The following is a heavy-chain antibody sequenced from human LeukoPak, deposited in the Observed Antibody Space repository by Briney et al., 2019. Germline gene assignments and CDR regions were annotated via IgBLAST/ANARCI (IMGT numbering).Heavy chain of an antibody. J-gene: IGHJ6*03. CDR2: IIPILGIA. V-gene: IGHV1-69*02. Sequence: SVKVSCKASGGTFSSYTISWLRQAPGQGLEWMGRIIPILGIANYAQKFQGRVTITADKSTSTAYMELSSLRSEDTAVYYCARHDYDFWSGYHYYMDVWGKGTTVTVSS. CDR3: ARHDYDFWSGYHYYMDV. D-gene: IGHD3-3*01. CDR1: GGTFSSYT.